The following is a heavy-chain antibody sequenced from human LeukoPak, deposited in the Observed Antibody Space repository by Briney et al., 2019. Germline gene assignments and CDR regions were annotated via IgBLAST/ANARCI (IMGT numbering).Heavy chain of an antibody. Sequence: GGSLRLSCAASGFTFSTHSMTWVRQAPGKGLEWVSVVSGRGDSAYYAEPVRGRFSISRDNSKNTLHLQMNSLSAEDTAIYYCARDRALTIDYYYIYMDVWGKGTTVTVSS. J-gene: IGHJ6*03. CDR2: VSGRGDSA. D-gene: IGHD4/OR15-4a*01. CDR3: ARDRALTIDYYYIYMDV. V-gene: IGHV3-23*01. CDR1: GFTFSTHS.